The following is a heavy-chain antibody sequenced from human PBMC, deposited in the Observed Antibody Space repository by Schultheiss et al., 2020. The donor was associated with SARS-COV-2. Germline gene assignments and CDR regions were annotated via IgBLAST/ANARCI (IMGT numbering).Heavy chain of an antibody. CDR1: GFTFSNAW. CDR3: TTDREWLPV. CDR2: IRSKAYGGTT. Sequence: GGSLRLSCAASGFTFSNAWMSWVRQAPGKGLEWVGFIRSKAYGGTTEYAAPVKGRFTISRDDSKNTLYLQMNSLKTEDTAVYYCTTDREWLPVWGQGTLVTVSS. J-gene: IGHJ4*02. D-gene: IGHD3-3*01. V-gene: IGHV3-15*01.